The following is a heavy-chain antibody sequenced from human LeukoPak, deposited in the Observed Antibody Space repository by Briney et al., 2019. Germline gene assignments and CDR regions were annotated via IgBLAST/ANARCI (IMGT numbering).Heavy chain of an antibody. CDR2: IYYSGST. D-gene: IGHD2-21*02. V-gene: IGHV4-39*01. CDR1: GGSISSSSYY. Sequence: SETLSLTCTVSGGSISSSSYYWGWIRQPPGTGLEWLGSIYYSGSTYYNPSLKSRVTISVDTSKNQFSLKLSSVTAADTAVYYCARHIVVMTAGFDYWGQGTLVTVSS. CDR3: ARHIVVMTAGFDY. J-gene: IGHJ4*02.